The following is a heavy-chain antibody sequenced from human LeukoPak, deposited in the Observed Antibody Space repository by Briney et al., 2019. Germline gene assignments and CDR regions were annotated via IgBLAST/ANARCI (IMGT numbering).Heavy chain of an antibody. CDR3: TTLETYYENDY. D-gene: IGHD3-3*01. CDR2: IKSKTDGGTT. J-gene: IGHJ4*02. Sequence: PGGSLRLSCAASGFIFSDYYMDWVRQAPGKGLEWVGRIKSKTDGGTTDYAAPVKGRFTISRDDSENTLYLQMNSMKTEDTAVYYCTTLETYYENDYWGQGTLVTVSS. CDR1: GFIFSDYY. V-gene: IGHV3-15*01.